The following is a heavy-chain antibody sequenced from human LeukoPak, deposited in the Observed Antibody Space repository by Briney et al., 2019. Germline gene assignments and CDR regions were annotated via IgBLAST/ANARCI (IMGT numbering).Heavy chain of an antibody. D-gene: IGHD2-15*01. Sequence: ASVKVSCKASGYTFTSYYMHWVRQAPGQGLEWMGIINPSGGSTSYAQKFQGRVTMTRDTSTSTVYMELSSLRSEDTAVYYCASGYCSGGSRYSIAFDIWGQGTMVTVSS. CDR2: INPSGGST. V-gene: IGHV1-46*01. CDR1: GYTFTSYY. J-gene: IGHJ3*02. CDR3: ASGYCSGGSRYSIAFDI.